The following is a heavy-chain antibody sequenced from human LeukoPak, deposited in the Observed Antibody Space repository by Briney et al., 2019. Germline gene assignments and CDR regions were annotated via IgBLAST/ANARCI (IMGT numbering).Heavy chain of an antibody. Sequence: SETLSLTCTVSGGSISSSSYYWGWIRQPPGKGLEWIGSIYYSGSTYYNPSLKSRVTISVDTSKNQFSLKLSSVTAADTAVYCCARHLELLWFGETYYFDYWGQGTLGTVSS. V-gene: IGHV4-39*01. CDR1: GGSISSSSYY. CDR3: ARHLELLWFGETYYFDY. D-gene: IGHD3-10*01. J-gene: IGHJ4*02. CDR2: IYYSGST.